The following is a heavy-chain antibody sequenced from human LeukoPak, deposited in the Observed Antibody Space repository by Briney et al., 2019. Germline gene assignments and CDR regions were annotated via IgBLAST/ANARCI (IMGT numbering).Heavy chain of an antibody. CDR2: IYYSGST. Sequence: SETLSLTCTVSGGSISNYYWSWIRQPPGKGLEWIGYIYYSGSTKYNPSLKSRVTISVDTSKNQFSLKLSSVTAADTAVYYCARSRDGYNLRYWGQGSQVTVSS. J-gene: IGHJ4*02. CDR3: ARSRDGYNLRY. V-gene: IGHV4-59*01. D-gene: IGHD5-24*01. CDR1: GGSISNYY.